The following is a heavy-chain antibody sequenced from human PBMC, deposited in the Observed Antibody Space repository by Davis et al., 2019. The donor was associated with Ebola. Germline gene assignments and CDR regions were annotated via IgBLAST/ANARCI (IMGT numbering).Heavy chain of an antibody. V-gene: IGHV3-48*02. CDR2: ISSSSSTI. D-gene: IGHD3-9*01. CDR1: GFTFSSYS. J-gene: IGHJ6*04. Sequence: GESLKIFCAASGFTFSSYSMNWVRQAPGKGLEWVSYISSSSSTIYYADSVKGRFTISRDNAKNSLYLQMNSLRDEDTAVYYCARSWLSPYYYYGMDVWGKGTTVTVSS. CDR3: ARSWLSPYYYYGMDV.